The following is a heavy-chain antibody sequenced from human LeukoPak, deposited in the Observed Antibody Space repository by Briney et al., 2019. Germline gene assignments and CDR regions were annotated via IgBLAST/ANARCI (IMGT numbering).Heavy chain of an antibody. V-gene: IGHV3-21*06. CDR2: ISSTGSWI. Sequence: PGGSLRLSCAASGFTFSTYNMNWVRQAPGKGLEWVSSISSTGSWIYYADSVKGRFTISRDNAKNSLYLQMNSLRAEDTAVYYCAREIGPRDYWGQGTLVTVSS. CDR3: AREIGPRDY. CDR1: GFTFSTYN. J-gene: IGHJ4*02.